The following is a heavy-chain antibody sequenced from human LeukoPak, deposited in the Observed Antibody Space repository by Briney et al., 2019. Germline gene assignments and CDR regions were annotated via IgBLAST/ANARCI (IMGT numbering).Heavy chain of an antibody. CDR1: EFTFSSYS. V-gene: IGHV3-48*01. CDR3: ARGGEYSSSFDS. J-gene: IGHJ4*02. D-gene: IGHD6-6*01. CDR2: ISSSSGNI. Sequence: GGSLRLSCAASEFTFSSYSMNWVRQAPGKGLEWISYISSSSGNIFYADSVKGRFTISRDNAKNSLYLQMNSLRPEDTAVYYCARGGEYSSSFDSWGQGTLVTVSS.